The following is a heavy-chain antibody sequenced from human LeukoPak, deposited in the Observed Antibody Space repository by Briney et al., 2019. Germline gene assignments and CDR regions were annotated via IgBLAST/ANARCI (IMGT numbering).Heavy chain of an antibody. Sequence: ASVKVSCKASGGTFSSYAISWVRQAPGQGLEWMGWINAGNGNTKYSQKFQGRVTITRDTSASTAYMELSSLRSEDTAVYYCAREDYDILTGYPHTPLWGQGTLVTVSS. CDR2: INAGNGNT. CDR1: GGTFSSYA. CDR3: AREDYDILTGYPHTPL. V-gene: IGHV1-3*01. J-gene: IGHJ4*02. D-gene: IGHD3-9*01.